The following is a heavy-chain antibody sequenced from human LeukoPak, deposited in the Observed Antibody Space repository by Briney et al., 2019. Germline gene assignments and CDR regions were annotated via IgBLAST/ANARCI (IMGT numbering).Heavy chain of an antibody. D-gene: IGHD3-10*01. CDR3: AKGLGVRGVSGPDY. Sequence: PGGSLRLSCAASGFTFDDYGMSWVRQAPGKGLEWISGVNWNGGSTGYADSVKGRFTISRDNSKNTLYLQMNSLRAEDTAVYYCAKGLGVRGVSGPDYWGQGTLVTVSS. CDR2: VNWNGGST. V-gene: IGHV3-20*04. J-gene: IGHJ4*02. CDR1: GFTFDDYG.